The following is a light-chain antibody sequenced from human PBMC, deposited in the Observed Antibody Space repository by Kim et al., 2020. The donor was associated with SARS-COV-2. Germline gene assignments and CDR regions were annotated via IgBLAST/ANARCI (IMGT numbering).Light chain of an antibody. CDR3: QQTNNWPPLT. V-gene: IGKV3-15*01. CDR1: RSIKNK. CDR2: DAT. Sequence: SAGERATLPGRARRSIKNKLVRDQHKHGKAPRVLMYDATTRATGIPARFIGSGSETDFTLTISNLQSEDFAVYYCQQTNNWPPLTFGQGTKVDIK. J-gene: IGKJ1*01.